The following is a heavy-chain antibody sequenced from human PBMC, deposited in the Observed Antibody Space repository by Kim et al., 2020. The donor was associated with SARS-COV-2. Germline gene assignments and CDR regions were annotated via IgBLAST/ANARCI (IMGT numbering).Heavy chain of an antibody. Sequence: GGSLRLSCAASGFTFSSYSMNWVRQAPGKGLEWVSSISSSSSYIYYADSVKGRFTISRDNAKNSLYLQMNSLRAEDTAVYYCARPKRITMVRGVITGDAFDIWGQGTMVTVSS. D-gene: IGHD3-10*01. V-gene: IGHV3-21*01. CDR3: ARPKRITMVRGVITGDAFDI. CDR2: ISSSSSYI. CDR1: GFTFSSYS. J-gene: IGHJ3*02.